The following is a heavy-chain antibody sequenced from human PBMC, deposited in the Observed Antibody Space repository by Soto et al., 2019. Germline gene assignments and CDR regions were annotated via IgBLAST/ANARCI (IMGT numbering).Heavy chain of an antibody. V-gene: IGHV3-23*01. CDR2: ISGSGGST. CDR1: GFTFSSYA. CDR3: AKRYIFSSYYYYYYMDV. D-gene: IGHD6-6*01. Sequence: GGSLRLSCAASGFTFSSYAMSWVRQAPGKGLEWVSAISGSGGSTYYADSVKGRFTISRDNSKNTLYLQMNSLRAEDTAVYYCAKRYIFSSYYYYYYMDVWGKGTMVTF. J-gene: IGHJ6*03.